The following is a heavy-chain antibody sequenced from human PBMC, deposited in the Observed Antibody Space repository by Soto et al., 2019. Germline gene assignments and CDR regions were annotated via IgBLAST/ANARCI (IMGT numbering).Heavy chain of an antibody. V-gene: IGHV3-74*01. CDR1: GFSSSSHW. CDR2: IESDGSST. Sequence: GGSLRLSCAASGFSSSSHWMHWVRQDPAKGLVWVSRIESDGSSTWYADSVKGRFTISRDNAKNTLYLQMNSLGAEDTAVYYCARAVSGTRNAMDVWGQGTTVTV. J-gene: IGHJ6*02. D-gene: IGHD1-7*01. CDR3: ARAVSGTRNAMDV.